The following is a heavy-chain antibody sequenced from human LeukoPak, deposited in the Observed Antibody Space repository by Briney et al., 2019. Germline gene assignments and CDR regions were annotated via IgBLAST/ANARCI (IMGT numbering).Heavy chain of an antibody. D-gene: IGHD6-19*01. CDR2: ITTEANSYAT. V-gene: IGHV3-73*01. CDR3: AIDRLGYSSGRGIDY. J-gene: IGHJ4*02. CDR1: GFTFSAFH. Sequence: PGGSLRLSCAASGFTFSAFHMHWVRQASGIGLEWVGRITTEANSYATAYAASVKGRFTVSRDDSKNTAYLQMSSLKTEDTAVYYCAIDRLGYSSGRGIDYRGQGTLVTVSS.